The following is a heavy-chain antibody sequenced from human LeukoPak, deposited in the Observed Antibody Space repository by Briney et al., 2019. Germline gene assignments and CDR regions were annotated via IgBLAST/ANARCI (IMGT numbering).Heavy chain of an antibody. CDR1: GFTFSSYA. Sequence: PGRSLRLSCAASGFTFSSYAMHWVRQAPGKGLEWVAVISYDGSNKYYADSVKGRFTISRDNSKNTLYLQMNSLRGEDTAVYYCASVDDLDAFAMWGQGTMVTVSS. J-gene: IGHJ3*02. V-gene: IGHV3-30-3*01. D-gene: IGHD5-12*01. CDR2: ISYDGSNK. CDR3: ASVDDLDAFAM.